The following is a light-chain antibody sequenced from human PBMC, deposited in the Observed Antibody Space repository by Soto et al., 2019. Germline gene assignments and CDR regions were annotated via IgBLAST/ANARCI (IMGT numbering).Light chain of an antibody. CDR3: TSYADSNSFGV. CDR1: SSDVGGYNY. V-gene: IGLV2-8*01. CDR2: EVS. J-gene: IGLJ1*01. Sequence: QSALTQPPSASGSPGQSVTISCTGTSSDVGGYNYVSWYQQHPGKAPKLMIYEVSKRPSGVPDRFSGSKSGNTASLTVSGLQAEDESDYSCTSYADSNSFGVFGTGTIVPVL.